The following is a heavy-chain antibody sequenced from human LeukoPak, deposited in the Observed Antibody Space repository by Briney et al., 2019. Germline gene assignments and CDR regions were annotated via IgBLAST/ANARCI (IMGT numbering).Heavy chain of an antibody. CDR3: AKTGHYYDSSGLSDAFDI. Sequence: GGSLRLSCAASGFTFSSYAMSWVRQAPGKGLEWVSAISGSGGSTYYADSVKGRFTISRDNSKNTLYLQMNSLRAEDTAVYYCAKTGHYYDSSGLSDAFDIWGQGTMVTVSS. D-gene: IGHD3-22*01. CDR2: ISGSGGST. CDR1: GFTFSSYA. J-gene: IGHJ3*02. V-gene: IGHV3-23*01.